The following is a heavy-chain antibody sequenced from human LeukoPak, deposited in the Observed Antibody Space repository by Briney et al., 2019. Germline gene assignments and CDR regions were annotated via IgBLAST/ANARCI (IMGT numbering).Heavy chain of an antibody. Sequence: TLSLTCAVYGGSFSGYYWSWIRQPPGKGLEWIGYIYYSGSTYYNPSLKSRVTISVDTSKNQFSLKLSSVTAADTAVYYCARDMVGLINWFDPWGQGTLATVSS. CDR3: ARDMVGLINWFDP. CDR1: GGSFSGYY. J-gene: IGHJ5*02. V-gene: IGHV4-30-4*08. CDR2: IYYSGST. D-gene: IGHD2-15*01.